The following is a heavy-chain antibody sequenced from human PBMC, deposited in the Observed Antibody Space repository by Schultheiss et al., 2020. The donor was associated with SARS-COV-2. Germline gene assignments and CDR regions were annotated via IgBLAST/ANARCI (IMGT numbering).Heavy chain of an antibody. V-gene: IGHV3-30*18. CDR1: GFTFNSYG. J-gene: IGHJ6*02. CDR2: ISYDGSNK. Sequence: GGSLRLSCAASGFTFNSYGMHWVRQAPGKGLEWVAVISYDGSNKYYADSVKGRFTISRDNSKNTLYLQMNSLRAEDTAVYYCAKDRRYYDILTGYFQAHNQALESYGMDVWGQGTTVTGSS. CDR3: AKDRRYYDILTGYFQAHNQALESYGMDV. D-gene: IGHD3-9*01.